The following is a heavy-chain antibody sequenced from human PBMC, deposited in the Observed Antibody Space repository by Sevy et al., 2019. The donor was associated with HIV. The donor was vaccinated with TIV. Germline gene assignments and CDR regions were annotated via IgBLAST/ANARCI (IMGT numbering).Heavy chain of an antibody. CDR3: AKPRYYYDSSGYLFDY. J-gene: IGHJ4*02. D-gene: IGHD3-22*01. CDR2: ISGRGAST. CDR1: GFTFSSYA. Sequence: GGSLRLSCAASGFTFSSYAMSWVRQAPGKGREWVSAISGRGASTYYADSVKGRFTISRDNSKNMLYLQMNSLRAEDTAVYYCAKPRYYYDSSGYLFDYWGQGTLVTVSS. V-gene: IGHV3-23*01.